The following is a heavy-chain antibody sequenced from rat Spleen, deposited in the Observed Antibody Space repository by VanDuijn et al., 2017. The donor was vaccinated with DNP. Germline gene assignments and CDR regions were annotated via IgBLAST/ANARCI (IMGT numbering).Heavy chain of an antibody. V-gene: IGHV5S13*01. J-gene: IGHJ2*01. CDR3: TRTDGSYGFDY. CDR2: INNGGDKI. CDR1: GFTFINYG. Sequence: EVKLVESGGGLVQPGRSLKLSCAASGFTFINYGMAWVRQAPTKGLEWVAFINNGGDKIYYRDSVKGRFTISRDDAKNTLYLQMTSLRSEDTATYYCTRTDGSYGFDYWGQGVMVTVSS. D-gene: IGHD1-3*01.